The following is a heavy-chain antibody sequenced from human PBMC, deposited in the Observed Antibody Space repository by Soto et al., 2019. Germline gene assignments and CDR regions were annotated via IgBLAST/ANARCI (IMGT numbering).Heavy chain of an antibody. CDR2: ISSSGSTI. CDR1: GFTFSSYE. V-gene: IGHV3-48*03. J-gene: IGHJ3*02. D-gene: IGHD2-21*01. Sequence: PGGSLRLSCAASGFTFSSYEMNWVRQAPGKGLEWVSYISSSGSTIYYADSVKGRFTISRDNAKNSLYLQMNSLRAEDTAVYYCASHSIVVNAFDIWGQGTMVTVSS. CDR3: ASHSIVVNAFDI.